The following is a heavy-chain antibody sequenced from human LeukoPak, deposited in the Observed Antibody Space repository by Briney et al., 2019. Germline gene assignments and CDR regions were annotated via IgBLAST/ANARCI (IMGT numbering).Heavy chain of an antibody. CDR2: IIPILGIA. CDR3: QCERHTVTTGGLGYYYYMDV. Sequence: GASVKVSCKASGGTFSSYAISWVRQAPGQGLEWMGRIIPILGIANYAQRFQGRVTITADESTSTAYMELSSLRSEDTAVYYCQCERHTVTTGGLGYYYYMDVWGKGTTVTVSS. D-gene: IGHD4-11*01. J-gene: IGHJ6*03. CDR1: GGTFSSYA. V-gene: IGHV1-69*04.